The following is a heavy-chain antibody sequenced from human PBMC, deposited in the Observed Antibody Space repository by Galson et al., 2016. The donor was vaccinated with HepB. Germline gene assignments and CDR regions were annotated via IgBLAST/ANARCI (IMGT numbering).Heavy chain of an antibody. J-gene: IGHJ5*02. CDR2: IYFNENT. CDR1: GGSVRSHRW. V-gene: IGHV4-4*02. CDR3: ASGHYGPFDP. D-gene: IGHD3-10*01. Sequence: SETLSLTCDVSGGSVRSHRWWSWVHQPPGKGLEWIGEIYFNENTRLHYNPSLKSRLTLSADLSKNQLSLRLNSVTAADTAIYFCASGHYGPFDPWGQGTLVTVSS.